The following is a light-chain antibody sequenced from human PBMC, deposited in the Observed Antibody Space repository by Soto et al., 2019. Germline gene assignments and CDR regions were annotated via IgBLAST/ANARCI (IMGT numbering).Light chain of an antibody. CDR3: QHYGTSLRT. Sequence: EIVLTQSPGTLSLSPGERATLSCRASQSLSSTYLAWYQQKPGQAPRLLIYGASSRATGIPDRFSGSGSGTDFALTISRLEPEDFVVYYCQHYGTSLRTFGQGTKVEIK. CDR2: GAS. J-gene: IGKJ1*01. CDR1: QSLSSTY. V-gene: IGKV3-20*01.